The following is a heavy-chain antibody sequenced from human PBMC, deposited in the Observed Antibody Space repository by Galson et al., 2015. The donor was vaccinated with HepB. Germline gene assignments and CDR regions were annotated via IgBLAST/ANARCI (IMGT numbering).Heavy chain of an antibody. J-gene: IGHJ1*01. CDR1: GFTFSGSA. V-gene: IGHV3-73*01. CDR2: IRSKANSYAT. CDR3: TRHEAYCGGDCFAAEYFQH. D-gene: IGHD2-21*02. Sequence: SLRLSCAASGFTFSGSAMHWVRQASGKGLEWVGRIRSKANSYATAYAASVKGRFTISRDDSKNTAYLQMNSLKTEDTAVYYCTRHEAYCGGDCFAAEYFQHWGQGTLVTVSS.